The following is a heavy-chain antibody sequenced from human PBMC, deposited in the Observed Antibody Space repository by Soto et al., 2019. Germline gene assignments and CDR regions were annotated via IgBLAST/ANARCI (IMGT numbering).Heavy chain of an antibody. J-gene: IGHJ4*02. Sequence: QVQLVQSGAEVKKPGASVKVSCKASGYTFTSYGISWVRQARGRGLEWMGGSRDYNGNKNYAEKLQGRVTMNTDKSTGTAYMELRSLRSDDTAVYYCARGSNDIDYWGPGTLVTVSS. CDR1: GYTFTSYG. V-gene: IGHV1-18*01. CDR2: SRDYNGNK. CDR3: ARGSNDIDY. D-gene: IGHD1-1*01.